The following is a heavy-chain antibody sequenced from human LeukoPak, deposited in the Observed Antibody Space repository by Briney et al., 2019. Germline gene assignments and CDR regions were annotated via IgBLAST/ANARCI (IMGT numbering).Heavy chain of an antibody. Sequence: GGSLRLSCAASGFTFTIFGLNWVRQAPGKGPEWVSYISSSGSTIYYADSVKGRFTISRDNAKNSLYLQMNSLRAEDTAVYYCASSPGAYYWGQGTLVTVSS. CDR3: ASSPGAYY. J-gene: IGHJ4*02. D-gene: IGHD3-10*01. V-gene: IGHV3-48*04. CDR2: ISSSGSTI. CDR1: GFTFTIFG.